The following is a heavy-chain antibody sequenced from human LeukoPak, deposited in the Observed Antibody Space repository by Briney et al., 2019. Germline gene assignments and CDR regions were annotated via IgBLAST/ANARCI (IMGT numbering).Heavy chain of an antibody. D-gene: IGHD3-22*01. J-gene: IGHJ5*02. V-gene: IGHV3-23*01. CDR3: ARPPSITLMVVSS. Sequence: GGSLRLSCKVSGFTVTNAWMNWVRQAPGKGLEWVSGITTSGDITYYADSVKGRFAVSRDNSKNTLYLRMNSLRAEDTAVYYCARPPSITLMVVSSWGQGTLVTVSS. CDR2: ITTSGDIT. CDR1: GFTVTNAW.